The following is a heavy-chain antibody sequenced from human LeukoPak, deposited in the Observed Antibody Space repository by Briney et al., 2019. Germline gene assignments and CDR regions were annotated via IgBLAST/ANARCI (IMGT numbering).Heavy chain of an antibody. J-gene: IGHJ4*02. D-gene: IGHD5-18*01. CDR3: AREGRIQLWVGPFDY. CDR2: IWYGGSNK. CDR1: GFTFSSYG. Sequence: PGGSLRLSCAASGFTFSSYGMHWVRQAPGKGLEWVAVIWYGGSNKYYADSVKGRFTISRDNSKNTLYLQMNSLRAEDTVVYYCAREGRIQLWVGPFDYWGQGTLVTVSS. V-gene: IGHV3-33*08.